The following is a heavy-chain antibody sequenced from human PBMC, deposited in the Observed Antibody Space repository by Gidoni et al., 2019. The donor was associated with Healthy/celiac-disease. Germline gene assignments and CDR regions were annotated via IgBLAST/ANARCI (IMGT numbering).Heavy chain of an antibody. CDR3: ARDRPNYWYFDL. V-gene: IGHV4-4*02. CDR1: GGPISSSNW. J-gene: IGHJ2*01. CDR2: IYHSGST. Sequence: QVQLQESGPGLVKPSGTLSLTCAVSGGPISSSNWWSWVRQPPGKGLEWIGEIYHSGSTNYNPSLKSRVTISVEKSKNQFSRKLSSVTAADTAVYYWARDRPNYWYFDLGGRGTLVTVSS.